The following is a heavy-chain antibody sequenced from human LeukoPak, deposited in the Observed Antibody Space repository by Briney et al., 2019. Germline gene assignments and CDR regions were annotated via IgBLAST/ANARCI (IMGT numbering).Heavy chain of an antibody. CDR2: ISSSSSYI. Sequence: PGGSLRLSCAASGFTFSSYSMNWVRQAPGKGLGWVSSISSSSSYIYYADSVKGRFTISRDNAKNSLYLQMNSLRAEDTAVYYCARDNYDFWSGQDYFMDVWGKGTTVTVSS. CDR1: GFTFSSYS. D-gene: IGHD3-3*01. J-gene: IGHJ6*03. V-gene: IGHV3-21*01. CDR3: ARDNYDFWSGQDYFMDV.